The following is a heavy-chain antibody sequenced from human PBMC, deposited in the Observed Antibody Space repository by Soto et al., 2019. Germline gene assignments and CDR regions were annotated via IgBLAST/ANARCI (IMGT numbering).Heavy chain of an antibody. CDR1: GFTFSSYA. CDR3: ARDSSGCDY. J-gene: IGHJ4*02. Sequence: HPGGSLRLSCAASGFTFSSYAMHWVRQAPGKGLEWVAVISYDGSNKYYADSVKGRFTISRDNSKNTLYLQMNSLRAEDTAVYYCARDSSGCDYWGQGTLVTVSS. V-gene: IGHV3-30-3*01. CDR2: ISYDGSNK. D-gene: IGHD6-19*01.